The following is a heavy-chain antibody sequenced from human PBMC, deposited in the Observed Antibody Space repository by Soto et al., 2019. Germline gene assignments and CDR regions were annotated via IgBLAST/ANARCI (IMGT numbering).Heavy chain of an antibody. CDR3: ARDSSCFEDEKYYYYMGV. Sequence: SVKVSCKASGGTFSSYTISWVRQAPGQGLEWMGRIIPILGIANYAQKFQGRVTITADKSTNTAHMELSSLRSEDTAVYYCARDSSCFEDEKYYYYMGVWGKGTPVTVSS. J-gene: IGHJ6*03. CDR1: GGTFSSYT. D-gene: IGHD3-10*02. CDR2: IIPILGIA. V-gene: IGHV1-69*04.